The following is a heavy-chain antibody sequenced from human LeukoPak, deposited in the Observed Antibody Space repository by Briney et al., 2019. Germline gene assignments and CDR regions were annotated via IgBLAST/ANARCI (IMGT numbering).Heavy chain of an antibody. Sequence: GGSLRLSCAASGFTLSSYGMHWVRQAPGKGLEWVAVISYDGSHKYYADSVKGRLIISRDNSKNTLYLQMNSLRAEDTAVYYCAKDASDSSGWYYFDYWGQGTLVTVSS. D-gene: IGHD6-19*01. J-gene: IGHJ4*02. CDR1: GFTLSSYG. CDR3: AKDASDSSGWYYFDY. V-gene: IGHV3-30*18. CDR2: ISYDGSHK.